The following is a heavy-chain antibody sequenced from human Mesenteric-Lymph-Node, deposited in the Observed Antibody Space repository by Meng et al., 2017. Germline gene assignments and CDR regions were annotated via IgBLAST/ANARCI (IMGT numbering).Heavy chain of an antibody. CDR2: INPSGGST. CDR3: ARHIVGATKAGDDAFDI. Sequence: ASVKVSCKASGYTFTGYYMHWVRQAPGQGLEWMGIINPSGGSTSYAQKFQGRVTMTRDTSTSTVYMELSSLRSEDTAVYYCARHIVGATKAGDDAFDIWGQGTMVTVSS. CDR1: GYTFTGYY. D-gene: IGHD1-26*01. J-gene: IGHJ3*02. V-gene: IGHV1-46*01.